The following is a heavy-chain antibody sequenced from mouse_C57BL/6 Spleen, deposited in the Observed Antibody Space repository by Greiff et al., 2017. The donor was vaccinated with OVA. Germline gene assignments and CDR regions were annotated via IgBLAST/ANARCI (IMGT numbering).Heavy chain of an antibody. CDR3: VRLYEVYYFNDMDY. J-gene: IGHJ4*01. Sequence: EVPLVESGGGLVQPKGSLKLSCAASGFSFNTYAMNWVRQAPGKGLEWVARIRSKSNNYATYYADSVKDRFTISRDDSESMLYLKMNNLKTEDTAIYYCVRLYEVYYFNDMDYWGQGTSVTVSS. CDR2: IRSKSNNYAT. CDR1: GFSFNTYA. D-gene: IGHD2-3*01. V-gene: IGHV10-1*01.